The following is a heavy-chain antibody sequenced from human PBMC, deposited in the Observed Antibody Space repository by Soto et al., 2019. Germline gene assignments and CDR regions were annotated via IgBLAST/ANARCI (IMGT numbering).Heavy chain of an antibody. V-gene: IGHV4-59*01. CDR2: IYYSGST. D-gene: IGHD6-13*01. CDR1: GGSISSYY. CDR3: ARYRREAVAGYTLDN. Sequence: SETLSLTCTVSGGSISSYYWSWIRPPPGKGLEWIGYIYYSGSTNYNPSLKSRVTISVDTSKSQFSLKVNSMTAADTAVYYCARYRREAVAGYTLDNGGQGILVTVSS. J-gene: IGHJ4*02.